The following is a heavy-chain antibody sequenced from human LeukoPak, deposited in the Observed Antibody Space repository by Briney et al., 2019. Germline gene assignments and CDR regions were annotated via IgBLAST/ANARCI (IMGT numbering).Heavy chain of an antibody. V-gene: IGHV3-23*01. D-gene: IGHD1-1*01. Sequence: GGSLRLSCAASGFTFSSYGMSWVRQAPGKGLEWVSAISGSGGSTYYADSVKGRFTISRDNSKNTLYLQMNSLRAEDTAVYYCAKDPILERATQIYFDLWGRGTLVTVSS. J-gene: IGHJ2*01. CDR1: GFTFSSYG. CDR3: AKDPILERATQIYFDL. CDR2: ISGSGGST.